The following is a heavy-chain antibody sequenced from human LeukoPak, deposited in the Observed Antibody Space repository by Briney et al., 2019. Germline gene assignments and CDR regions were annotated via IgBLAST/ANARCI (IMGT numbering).Heavy chain of an antibody. D-gene: IGHD6-19*01. V-gene: IGHV3-21*01. CDR1: GFTFSSYS. Sequence: GGSLRLSCAASGFTFSSYSMNWVRQAPGKGLEWVSSISSSSSYIYYADSVKGRFTISRDNAKNSLYLQMNSLRAEDTAVYYCARDGEQWLDAFDIWGQGTMVTVSP. CDR3: ARDGEQWLDAFDI. J-gene: IGHJ3*02. CDR2: ISSSSSYI.